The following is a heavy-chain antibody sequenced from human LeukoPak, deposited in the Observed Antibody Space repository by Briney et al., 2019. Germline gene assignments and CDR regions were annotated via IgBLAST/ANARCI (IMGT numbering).Heavy chain of an antibody. CDR1: GYTFTSYY. D-gene: IGHD4-23*01. CDR2: INPSGGST. Sequence: ASVKVSCKASGYTFTSYYIHWVRQAPGQGLEWMGIINPSGGSTSYAQKFQGRVTMTRDTSTSTVFMELSSLRSEDTAVYYCAREDHLVTTLDYWGQGTLVTVSS. CDR3: AREDHLVTTLDY. V-gene: IGHV1-46*01. J-gene: IGHJ4*02.